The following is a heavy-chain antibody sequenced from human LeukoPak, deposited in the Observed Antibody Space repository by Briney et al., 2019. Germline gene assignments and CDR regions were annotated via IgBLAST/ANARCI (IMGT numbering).Heavy chain of an antibody. CDR2: ISYDGSNK. D-gene: IGHD6-13*01. Sequence: PGGSLRLSCAASGFTFSSYAMHWVRQAPGKGLEWVAVISYDGSNKYYADSVKGRFTISRDNSKNTLYLQMNSLRAEDTAVYYCARDLLIAAAAQALVGFDYWGQGTLVTVSS. CDR3: ARDLLIAAAAQALVGFDY. J-gene: IGHJ4*02. CDR1: GFTFSSYA. V-gene: IGHV3-30-3*01.